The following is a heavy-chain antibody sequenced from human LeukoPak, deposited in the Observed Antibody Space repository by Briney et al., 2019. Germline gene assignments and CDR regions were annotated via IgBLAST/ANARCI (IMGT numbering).Heavy chain of an antibody. J-gene: IGHJ3*02. CDR2: IRNDGVTT. CDR1: GFTFSGAY. V-gene: IGHV3-15*01. CDR3: TTITSIVVVTATTDDAFDI. Sequence: GGSLRLTCAASGFTFSGAYMSWVRQAPGKGLEWVGRIRNDGVTTDYAAPVKGRFTISRDDSKNTLYPQMNSLKTEDTAVYYCTTITSIVVVTATTDDAFDIWGQGTMVTVSS. D-gene: IGHD2-21*02.